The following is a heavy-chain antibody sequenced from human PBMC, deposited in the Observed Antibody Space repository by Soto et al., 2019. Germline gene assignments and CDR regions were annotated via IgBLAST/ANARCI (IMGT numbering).Heavy chain of an antibody. D-gene: IGHD2-2*01. Sequence: ALVKVSCKASGYTFTSYGISWVRQAPGQGLEWMGWISAYNGNTNYAQKLQGRVTMTTDTSTSTAYMELRSLRSDDTAVYYCASESADPYCSSTSCLRGWFDPWGQGTLVTVSS. CDR1: GYTFTSYG. CDR3: ASESADPYCSSTSCLRGWFDP. J-gene: IGHJ5*02. CDR2: ISAYNGNT. V-gene: IGHV1-18*01.